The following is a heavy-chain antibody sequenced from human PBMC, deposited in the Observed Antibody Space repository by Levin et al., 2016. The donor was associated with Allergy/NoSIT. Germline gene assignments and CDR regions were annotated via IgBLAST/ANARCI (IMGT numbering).Heavy chain of an antibody. D-gene: IGHD1-26*01. CDR2: ISAYNGNT. V-gene: IGHV1-18*04. CDR1: GYTFTSYG. CDR3: ARVPRVGATMLTAFDI. Sequence: ASVKVSCKASGYTFTSYGISWVRQAPGQGLEWMGWISAYNGNTNYAQKLQGRVTMTTDTSTSTAYMELRSLRSEDTAVYYCARVPRVGATMLTAFDIWGQGTMVTVSS. J-gene: IGHJ3*02.